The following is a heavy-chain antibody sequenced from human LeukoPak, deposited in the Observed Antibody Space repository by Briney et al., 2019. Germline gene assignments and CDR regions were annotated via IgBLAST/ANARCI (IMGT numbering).Heavy chain of an antibody. D-gene: IGHD6-19*01. CDR2: IYSSGNT. CDR3: ARDRISVTDPPNWFDP. J-gene: IGHJ5*02. V-gene: IGHV4-39*07. CDR1: GASISSSNYY. Sequence: PSETLSLTCAVSGASISSSNYYWGWVRQSPGKGLEWIGNIYSSGNTYYNASLKSRVTISLDTSNNQFSLRLSSVTAADTAVYFCARDRISVTDPPNWFDPWGQGTLVAVSS.